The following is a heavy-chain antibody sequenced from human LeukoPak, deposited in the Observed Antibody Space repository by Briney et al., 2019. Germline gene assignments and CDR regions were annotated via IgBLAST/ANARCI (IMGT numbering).Heavy chain of an antibody. D-gene: IGHD1-26*01. CDR1: DDSISDYY. J-gene: IGHJ4*02. V-gene: IGHV4-59*01. CDR2: IHNSGTS. CDR3: GGSREKTIVGATIDY. Sequence: PSETLSLTCTVSDDSISDYYRGWIRQPPGKGLEWIGYIHNSGTSTYNLSLKSRVTISADTSKNQFSLKLNSMTTADTAVYYCGGSREKTIVGATIDYWGQGTLVTVSS.